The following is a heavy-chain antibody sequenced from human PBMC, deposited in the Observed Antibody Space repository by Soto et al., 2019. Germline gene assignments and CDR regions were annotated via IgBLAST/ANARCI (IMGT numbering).Heavy chain of an antibody. J-gene: IGHJ4*02. V-gene: IGHV1-69*04. CDR3: ARDQRVTPGYSDY. D-gene: IGHD2-15*01. CDR2: IIPILGIA. CDR1: GYTFTSYD. Sequence: SVKVSCKASGYTFTSYDINWVRQAPGQGLEWMGRIIPILGIANYAQKFQGRVTITADKSTSTAYMELSSLRSEDTAVYYCARDQRVTPGYSDYWGQGTLVTAPQ.